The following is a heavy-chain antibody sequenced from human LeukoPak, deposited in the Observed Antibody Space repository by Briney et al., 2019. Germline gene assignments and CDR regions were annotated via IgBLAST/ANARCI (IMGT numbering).Heavy chain of an antibody. CDR3: ARDAYYYDSSGYYLGY. J-gene: IGHJ4*02. D-gene: IGHD3-22*01. CDR2: IIPIFGTA. V-gene: IGHV1-69*05. Sequence: SVKVSCKASGGPFSSYAISWLRQAPGQELEWMGGIIPIFGTANYAQKFQGRVTITTDESTSTAYMELSSLRSEDTAVYYCARDAYYYDSSGYYLGYWGQGTLVTVSS. CDR1: GGPFSSYA.